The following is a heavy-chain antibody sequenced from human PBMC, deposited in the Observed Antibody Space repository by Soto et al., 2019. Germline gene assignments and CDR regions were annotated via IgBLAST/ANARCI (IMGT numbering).Heavy chain of an antibody. CDR3: ATFTSSGWYIFDY. J-gene: IGHJ4*02. Sequence: QVQLQQWGAGLLKPSENLSLTCAVYGGSFSGDYWTWIRQPPGKGLEWIGEINQSGRTNYNPSLKSRVTKSLDTSKNQFSLKLNSVTAADTAVYYCATFTSSGWYIFDYWGQGSLVTVSS. D-gene: IGHD6-19*01. V-gene: IGHV4-34*01. CDR1: GGSFSGDY. CDR2: INQSGRT.